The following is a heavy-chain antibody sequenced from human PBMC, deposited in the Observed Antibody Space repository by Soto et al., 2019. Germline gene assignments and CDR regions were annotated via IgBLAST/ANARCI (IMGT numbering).Heavy chain of an antibody. V-gene: IGHV1-18*01. CDR3: ARDLGPPNWFDS. CDR1: GYAFSGYR. Sequence: QVQLVQSGAEMKQPGASVKVSCKTSGYAFSGYRLSWVRQGPGQGLEWMGWISGYNGNTDYAQKFQGRVTMTTDTSTSTAYMELRSLRSDDTAVYYFARDLGPPNWFDSWGQGTLVTFSS. D-gene: IGHD2-8*01. J-gene: IGHJ5*01. CDR2: ISGYNGNT.